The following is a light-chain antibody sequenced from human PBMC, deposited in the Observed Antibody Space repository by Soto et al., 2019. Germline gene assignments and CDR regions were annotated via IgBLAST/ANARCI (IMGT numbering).Light chain of an antibody. V-gene: IGKV3-15*01. CDR3: QQYTSWPIT. CDR2: GIS. Sequence: ELVLTQSPVTLSVSPGERVTLSCRASQRVGSNYLAWYQQKPGQTPRLLIYGISARATGIPDRFSGSGSGKEFTLTISSLQSEDFAVYYCQQYTSWPITFGQGTRLEIK. CDR1: QRVGSN. J-gene: IGKJ5*01.